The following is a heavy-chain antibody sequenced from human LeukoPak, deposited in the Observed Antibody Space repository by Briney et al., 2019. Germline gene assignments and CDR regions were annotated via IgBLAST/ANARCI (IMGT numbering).Heavy chain of an antibody. CDR2: IKQDGSTK. V-gene: IGHV3-7*01. CDR1: GFTFSNYW. Sequence: QAGGSLRLSCAASGFTFSNYWMTWVRQAPGRGLEWVANIKQDGSTKYYVDSLKGRFTISRDNAKNSLYLQMNSLRVEDTAMYYCARIGYSSSSLDFWGQGTLVTVPS. CDR3: ARIGYSSSSLDF. J-gene: IGHJ4*02. D-gene: IGHD6-6*01.